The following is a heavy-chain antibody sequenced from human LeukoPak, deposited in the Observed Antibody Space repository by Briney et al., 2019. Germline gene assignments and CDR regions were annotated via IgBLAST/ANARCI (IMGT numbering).Heavy chain of an antibody. Sequence: SETLSLTCSVSGTSISSSAYYWSWIRQHPGKGLECIGFTYYSGSTHYNPSLESRVTISVDTSKNQLSLKLNSVTAADTAVYSCIGGSYLLEYWGQGALVTVSS. J-gene: IGHJ4*02. CDR2: TYYSGST. D-gene: IGHD1-26*01. CDR1: GTSISSSAYY. CDR3: IGGSYLLEY. V-gene: IGHV4-31*03.